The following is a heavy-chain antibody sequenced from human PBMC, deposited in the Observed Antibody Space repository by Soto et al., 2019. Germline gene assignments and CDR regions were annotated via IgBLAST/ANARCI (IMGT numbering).Heavy chain of an antibody. D-gene: IGHD3-3*01. J-gene: IGHJ5*02. Sequence: EVQLLESGGGLVQPGGSLRLSCAASGFTFNSYGMNWVRQAPGKGLEWVAGVSARGGDTSYADSVKGRFTISRDNSKDTLYLQMNSLRAEDTAVYYCAKDPTIHYDFWSGYYRTWGQGTLVTVSS. CDR1: GFTFNSYG. CDR2: VSARGGDT. V-gene: IGHV3-23*01. CDR3: AKDPTIHYDFWSGYYRT.